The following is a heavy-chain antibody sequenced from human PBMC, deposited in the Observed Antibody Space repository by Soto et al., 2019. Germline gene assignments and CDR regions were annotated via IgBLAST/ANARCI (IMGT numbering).Heavy chain of an antibody. J-gene: IGHJ6*03. D-gene: IGHD6-19*01. V-gene: IGHV1-8*01. CDR3: ARDKGSSGWYVGYYYYYMDV. Sequence: ASVKVSCKASGYTFTSYDINWVRQATGQGLEWMGWMNPNSGNTGYAQKFQDRGTMTRNTSISTAYMELSSLRSEDTAVYYCARDKGSSGWYVGYYYYYMDVWGKGTTVTVSS. CDR1: GYTFTSYD. CDR2: MNPNSGNT.